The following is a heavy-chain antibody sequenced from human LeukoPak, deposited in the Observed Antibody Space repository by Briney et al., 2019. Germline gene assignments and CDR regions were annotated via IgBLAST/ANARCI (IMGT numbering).Heavy chain of an antibody. V-gene: IGHV3-74*01. D-gene: IGHD4-17*01. J-gene: IGHJ5*02. CDR2: VNRDGSST. CDR1: GFTFSSYW. CDR3: ARGSSPYDYGDHGLNWFDP. Sequence: GGSLRLSCAASGFTFSSYWMYWVRQAPGKGLVWVSRVNRDGSSTSYADSVKGRFTISRDNAKNTLYLQMNSLRAEDTAVYYCARGSSPYDYGDHGLNWFDPWGQGTLVTVSS.